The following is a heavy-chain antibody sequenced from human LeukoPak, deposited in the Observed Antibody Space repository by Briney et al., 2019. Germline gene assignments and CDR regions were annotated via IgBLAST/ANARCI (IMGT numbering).Heavy chain of an antibody. CDR3: ARGRAYVSLYY. CDR2: ISAYNGNT. D-gene: IGHD3-16*01. CDR1: GYTFTSYG. V-gene: IGHV1-18*01. J-gene: IGHJ4*02. Sequence: ASVKVSCKSSGYTFTSYGISWVRQAPGQGLEWMGWISAYNGNTNYAQKFQGRVTMTTDTSTSTAYMELSSLRSEDTAVYYCARGRAYVSLYYWGQGTLVTVSS.